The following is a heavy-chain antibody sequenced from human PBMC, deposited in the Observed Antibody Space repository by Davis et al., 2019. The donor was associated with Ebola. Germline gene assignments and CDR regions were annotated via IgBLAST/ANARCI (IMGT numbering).Heavy chain of an antibody. J-gene: IGHJ4*02. D-gene: IGHD2/OR15-2a*01. CDR2: INQDGSQI. CDR3: ATLRGGYFRFFDN. CDR1: GFSFSSYW. Sequence: GESLKISCAASGFSFSSYWMSWVRQAPGKGLEWVANINQDGSQINYVDSVRGRFTISRDNAKNALYLQMNSLRAEDAAVYYCATLRGGYFRFFDNWGQGALVNVSS. V-gene: IGHV3-7*03.